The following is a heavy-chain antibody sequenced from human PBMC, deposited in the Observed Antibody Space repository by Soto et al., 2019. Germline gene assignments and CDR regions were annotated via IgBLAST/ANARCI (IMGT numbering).Heavy chain of an antibody. J-gene: IGHJ6*02. V-gene: IGHV4-31*03. Sequence: SETLSLTFTVSGGSISSGCYYWSWIRQHPGKGLEWIGYIYYSGSTYYNPSLKSRVTISVDTSKNQFSLKLSSVTAADTAVYYCARGHDILTGGYYYYYGMDVWGQGTTVTVSS. CDR3: ARGHDILTGGYYYYYGMDV. D-gene: IGHD3-9*01. CDR2: IYYSGST. CDR1: GGSISSGCYY.